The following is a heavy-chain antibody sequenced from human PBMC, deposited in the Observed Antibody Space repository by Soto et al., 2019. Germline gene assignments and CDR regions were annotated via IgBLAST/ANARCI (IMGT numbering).Heavy chain of an antibody. Sequence: ESLKISCKGSGYSFAGYWITWVRQKPGKGLEWMGRIDPSDSQTYYSPSFRGHATISATKSITTVFLQWSSLRASDTAMYYCARQIYDSDTGPNFQYYFDSWGQGTPVTVSS. CDR3: ARQIYDSDTGPNFQYYFDS. CDR1: GYSFAGYW. CDR2: IDPSDSQT. V-gene: IGHV5-10-1*01. J-gene: IGHJ4*02. D-gene: IGHD3-22*01.